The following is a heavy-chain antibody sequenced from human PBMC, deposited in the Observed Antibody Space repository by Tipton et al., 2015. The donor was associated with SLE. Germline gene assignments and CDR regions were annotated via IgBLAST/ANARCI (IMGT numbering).Heavy chain of an antibody. CDR3: ARGDLYDYIWGSYRLDAFDI. J-gene: IGHJ3*02. CDR2: IHHSGTT. D-gene: IGHD3-16*02. CDR1: GVSTSSGGYF. Sequence: TLSLTCTVSGVSTSSGGYFWNWIRHYPGKGLEWIGSIHHSGTTHYNPSLKSRVTISVDTSKNQFSLKLSSVTAADTAVYYCARGDLYDYIWGSYRLDAFDIWGQGTMVTVSS. V-gene: IGHV4-30-4*01.